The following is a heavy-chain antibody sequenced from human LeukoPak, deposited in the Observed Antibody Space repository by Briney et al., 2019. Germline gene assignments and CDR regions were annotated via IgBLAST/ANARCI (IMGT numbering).Heavy chain of an antibody. CDR3: ARTRFDY. V-gene: IGHV3-7*04. CDR1: GFTFSSYW. CDR2: IKQDGSAM. J-gene: IGHJ4*02. Sequence: PGGALRLSCAASGFTFSSYWMSWVRQAPGKGLEWVANIKQDGSAMYYVDSVKGRFTISRDNTKNSLSLQMNSLRAEDTAVYYCARTRFDYWGQGTLVTVSS. D-gene: IGHD3-10*01.